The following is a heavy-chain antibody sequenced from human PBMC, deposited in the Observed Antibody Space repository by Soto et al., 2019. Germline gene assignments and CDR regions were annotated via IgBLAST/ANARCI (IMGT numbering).Heavy chain of an antibody. Sequence: GGSLRLSCAASGFTFSSYAMHWVRQAPGKGLEWVAVISYDGSNKYYADSVKGRFTISRDNSKNTLYLQMNSLRAEDTAVYYCASSIQRITMIVVVTPPSYWGQGTLVTVSS. D-gene: IGHD3-22*01. CDR2: ISYDGSNK. CDR1: GFTFSSYA. J-gene: IGHJ4*02. CDR3: ASSIQRITMIVVVTPPSY. V-gene: IGHV3-30-3*01.